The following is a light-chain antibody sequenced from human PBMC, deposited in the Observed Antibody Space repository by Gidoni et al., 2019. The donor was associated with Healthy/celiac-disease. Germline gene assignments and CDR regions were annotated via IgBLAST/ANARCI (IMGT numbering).Light chain of an antibody. Sequence: EIAMTQSPATLSVSPWERATLACSASQSVSSNLAWYQQKPGQAPRLLIYGASTRATGIPARFSGSGSGTEFTLTISSLQSEDFAVYYCQQYNNWPQTFGQGTKVEIK. CDR1: QSVSSN. CDR3: QQYNNWPQT. V-gene: IGKV3-15*01. CDR2: GAS. J-gene: IGKJ1*01.